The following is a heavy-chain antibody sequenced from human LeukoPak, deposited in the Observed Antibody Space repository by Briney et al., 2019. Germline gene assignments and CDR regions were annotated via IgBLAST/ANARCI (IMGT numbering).Heavy chain of an antibody. CDR3: ARGLDYGDYVDY. D-gene: IGHD4-17*01. V-gene: IGHV1-2*02. CDR1: GYTFIGYY. J-gene: IGHJ4*02. Sequence: ASVKVSCKASGYTFIGYYMHWVRQAPGQGLEWMGWINPNSGGTNYAQKFQGRVTMTRDTSISTAYMELSRLRSDDTAVYYCARGLDYGDYVDYWGQGTLVTVSS. CDR2: INPNSGGT.